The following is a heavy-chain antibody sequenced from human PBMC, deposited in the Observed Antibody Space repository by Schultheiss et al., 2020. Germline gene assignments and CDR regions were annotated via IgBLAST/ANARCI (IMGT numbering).Heavy chain of an antibody. CDR3: ARDSGGGVDY. CDR2: IKPDGSEE. D-gene: IGHD2-21*01. Sequence: GGSLRLSCAASGFTFSSYGMHWVRQAPGKGLEWVANIKPDGSEENYLDSVKGRFTISRDNSKNSLYLQMNSLRTEDTALYYCARDSGGGVDYWGQGTLVTVSS. J-gene: IGHJ4*02. CDR1: GFTFSSYG. V-gene: IGHV3-7*03.